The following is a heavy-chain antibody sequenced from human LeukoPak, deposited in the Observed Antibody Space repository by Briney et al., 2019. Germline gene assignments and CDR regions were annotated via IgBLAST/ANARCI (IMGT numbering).Heavy chain of an antibody. J-gene: IGHJ4*02. Sequence: GGSLRLSCTASGFTFGDYALTWFRQAPGKGLEWLGFIRIKAYGGTSEYAASVKGRFTISRDDSNNIAYLQMNSLKTEDTAVYYCTRVRRFYASPFDFWGQGTLVTVSS. D-gene: IGHD2/OR15-2a*01. CDR1: GFTFGDYA. CDR3: TRVRRFYASPFDF. V-gene: IGHV3-49*03. CDR2: IRIKAYGGTS.